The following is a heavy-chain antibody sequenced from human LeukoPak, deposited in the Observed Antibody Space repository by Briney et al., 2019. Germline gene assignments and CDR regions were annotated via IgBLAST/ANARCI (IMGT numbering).Heavy chain of an antibody. Sequence: GGSLRLSCAASGFTFSSYAMSWVRQAPGKGLEWVSGISGSGDNTYYAGSVKGRFTISRDNSKNTLYVQVNSLGTEDTAAYYCAKGSYYDSSGSFYFDYWGQGTLDTVSS. CDR1: GFTFSSYA. J-gene: IGHJ4*02. CDR2: ISGSGDNT. V-gene: IGHV3-23*01. D-gene: IGHD3-22*01. CDR3: AKGSYYDSSGSFYFDY.